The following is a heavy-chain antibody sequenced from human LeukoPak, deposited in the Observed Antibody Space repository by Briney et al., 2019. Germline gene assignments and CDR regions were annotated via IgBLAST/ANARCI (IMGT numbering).Heavy chain of an antibody. CDR1: GYTFTSYG. D-gene: IGHD3-22*01. Sequence: ASVKVSCKASGYTFTSYGISWVRQAPGQGLEWMGWISAYNGNTNYAQKLQGRVTMTTDTSTSTAYMELRSLRSDDAAVYYCARDGCYDSSGYYFTSDWFDPCGQGTLVTVSS. CDR2: ISAYNGNT. CDR3: ARDGCYDSSGYYFTSDWFDP. V-gene: IGHV1-18*01. J-gene: IGHJ5*02.